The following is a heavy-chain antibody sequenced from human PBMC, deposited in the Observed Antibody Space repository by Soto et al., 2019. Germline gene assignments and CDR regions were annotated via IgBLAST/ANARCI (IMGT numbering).Heavy chain of an antibody. CDR2: ISYDGSNK. D-gene: IGHD2-2*01. CDR3: AKDLYQLSCTDDY. J-gene: IGHJ4*02. V-gene: IGHV3-30*18. Sequence: GGSLRLSCAASGFTFSSYGMHWVRQAPGKGLEWVAVISYDGSNKYYADSVKGRFTISRDNSKNTLYLQMNSLRAEDTAVYYCAKDLYQLSCTDDYWGQGT. CDR1: GFTFSSYG.